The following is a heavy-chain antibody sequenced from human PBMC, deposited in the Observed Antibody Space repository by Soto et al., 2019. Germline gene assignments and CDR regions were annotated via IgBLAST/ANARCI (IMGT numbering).Heavy chain of an antibody. J-gene: IGHJ5*02. CDR3: ARDNSGCSNSDCYLSGWFDP. CDR2: IYQSGST. D-gene: IGHD2-2*01. CDR1: GGSISSGAYS. Sequence: QLQLRESGAGLVKPSETLSLTCTVSGGSISSGAYSWTWIRQSPGKGLEWLGFIYQSGSTYYSPSLKSPVSISIDNSKNQLSLNLRSGTAADTAVYYCARDNSGCSNSDCYLSGWFDPWGQGTLVTVSS. V-gene: IGHV4-30-2*06.